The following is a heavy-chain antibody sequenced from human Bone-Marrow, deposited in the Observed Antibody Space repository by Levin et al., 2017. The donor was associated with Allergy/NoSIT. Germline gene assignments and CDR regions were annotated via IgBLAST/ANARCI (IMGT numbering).Heavy chain of an antibody. CDR1: GFSLRSPGVG. D-gene: IGHD3-3*01. J-gene: IGHJ6*02. Sequence: PTLVQPTQTLTLTCTFSGFSLRSPGVGVGWIRQPPGKALEWLALIYWDNDKIYRPSLKSRLTITKDTSKNEVVLSVNTMDPMDTATYFCVHIFGTFTGRYYHYYGLDVWGQGTTVTVSS. CDR2: IYWDNDK. V-gene: IGHV2-5*02. CDR3: VHIFGTFTGRYYHYYGLDV.